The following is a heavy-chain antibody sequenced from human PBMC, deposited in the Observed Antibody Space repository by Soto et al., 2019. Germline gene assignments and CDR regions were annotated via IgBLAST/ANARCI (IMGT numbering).Heavy chain of an antibody. CDR2: IIPILGIA. CDR3: ARDRRGSGNYPARWFVP. D-gene: IGHD3-10*01. Sequence: QVQLVQSGAEVKKPGSSVKVSCKASGGTFSSYTISWVRQAPGQGLEWMGRIIPILGIANYAQKFQCRVTRSADKTTRPAYRELSSLRSAATAEYYSARDRRGSGNYPARWFVPWGQGTLVTVSS. J-gene: IGHJ5*02. CDR1: GGTFSSYT. V-gene: IGHV1-69*08.